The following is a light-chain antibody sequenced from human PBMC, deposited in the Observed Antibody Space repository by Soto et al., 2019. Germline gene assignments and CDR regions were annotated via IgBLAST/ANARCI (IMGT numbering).Light chain of an antibody. CDR2: GAS. V-gene: IGKV3-20*01. Sequence: EIVLTQSPGTLSLSPGERATLSCRASQSVSGXYLAWYQQKPGQAPRLLIYGASSRATGIPDRFSGSGSGTDFTLTXSRLXPXXXAXXXXXXXXSSPLTFGRGTKVEIK. J-gene: IGKJ4*01. CDR1: QSVSGXY. CDR3: XXXXSSPLT.